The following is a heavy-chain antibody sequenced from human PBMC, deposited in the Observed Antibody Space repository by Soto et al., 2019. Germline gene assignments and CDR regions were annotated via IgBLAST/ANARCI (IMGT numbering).Heavy chain of an antibody. V-gene: IGHV5-51*01. J-gene: IGHJ6*02. CDR2: IYPGDSDT. CDR3: AIGLYYYDSSGYYYDYYGMDV. D-gene: IGHD3-22*01. Sequence: ESLKISCKGSGYSFTSYWIGWVRQMPGKGLEWMGIIYPGDSDTRYSPSFQGQVTISADKSISTAYLQWSSLKASDTAMYYCAIGLYYYDSSGYYYDYYGMDVWGQGTTVTVSS. CDR1: GYSFTSYW.